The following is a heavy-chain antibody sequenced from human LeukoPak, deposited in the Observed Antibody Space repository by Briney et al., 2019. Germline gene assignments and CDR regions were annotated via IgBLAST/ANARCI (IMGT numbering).Heavy chain of an antibody. D-gene: IGHD5-18*01. CDR3: ARERRGYSFPRTFDY. V-gene: IGHV3-30*04. J-gene: IGHJ4*02. CDR2: ISYDGSNK. Sequence: GGSLRLSCAASGFTFSSYAMHWVRQAPGKGLEWVAVISYDGSNKYYADSVKGRFTISRDNSKNTLYLQMNSLRAEDTAVYYCARERRGYSFPRTFDYWGQGTLVTVSS. CDR1: GFTFSSYA.